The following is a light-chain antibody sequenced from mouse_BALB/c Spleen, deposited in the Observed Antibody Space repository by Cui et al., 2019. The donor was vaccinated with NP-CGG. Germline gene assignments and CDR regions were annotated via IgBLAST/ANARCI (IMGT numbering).Light chain of an antibody. V-gene: IGLV1*01. CDR2: GTN. Sequence: QAVVTKESALTTSPGETVTLTCRSNTGTITTSYYANWVQEKPDHLFTGLIGGTNNRAPGVPARFSGSLIGDKAALTITGAQTEDEAIYFCALWYSNHWVFGGGTKLTVL. CDR1: TGTITTSYY. CDR3: ALWYSNHWV. J-gene: IGLJ1*01.